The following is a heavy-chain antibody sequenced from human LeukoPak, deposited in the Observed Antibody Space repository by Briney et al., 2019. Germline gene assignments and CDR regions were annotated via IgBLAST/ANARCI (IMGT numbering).Heavy chain of an antibody. J-gene: IGHJ4*02. D-gene: IGHD2-2*01. V-gene: IGHV4-34*01. CDR1: GGSVRGYY. CDR3: ARGPLHRCSSTSCYQRGRTYYFDY. CDR2: INHSGST. Sequence: SHTLTLACADYGGSVRGYYWSWIRHPPGKRLKWIGEINHSGSTNYNPSLKSRVTISVDTSKNQFSLKLSSVTAADTAVYYCARGPLHRCSSTSCYQRGRTYYFDYWGQGTLVTVSS.